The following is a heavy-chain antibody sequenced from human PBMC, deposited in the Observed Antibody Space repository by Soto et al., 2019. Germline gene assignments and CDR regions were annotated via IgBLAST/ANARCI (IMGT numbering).Heavy chain of an antibody. D-gene: IGHD2-2*03. CDR2: IYYSGST. CDR1: GGSISSGGYY. Sequence: SETLSLTCTVSGGSISSGGYYWSWIRQHPGKGLEWIGYIYYSGSTYYNPSLKSRVTISVDTSKNQFSLKLSSVTAADTAVYYCAREVVDFGNMDVWGKGTTVTVSS. V-gene: IGHV4-31*03. CDR3: AREVVDFGNMDV. J-gene: IGHJ6*03.